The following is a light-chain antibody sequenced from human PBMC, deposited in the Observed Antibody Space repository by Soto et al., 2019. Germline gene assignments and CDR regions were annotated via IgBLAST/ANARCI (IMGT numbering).Light chain of an antibody. V-gene: IGLV3-1*01. Sequence: SYELTQPPSVSVSPGQTASITCSGAKLGDKYACWYQQKPGQSPVLVIYQDSKRPSGIPERFSGSNSGNTATLTISGTQAMDEADYYCQAWDSSTLQVVFGGGTKLTVL. J-gene: IGLJ2*01. CDR1: KLGDKY. CDR2: QDS. CDR3: QAWDSSTLQVV.